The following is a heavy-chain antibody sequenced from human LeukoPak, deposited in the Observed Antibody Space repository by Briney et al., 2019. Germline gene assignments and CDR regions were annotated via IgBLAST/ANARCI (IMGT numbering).Heavy chain of an antibody. CDR1: GFTFSSYA. J-gene: IGHJ3*01. V-gene: IGHV3-23*01. Sequence: PGGSLRLSCAASGFTFSSYAMSWVRQAPGKGLEWVPAISGSGGSTYYADSVKGRFTISRDNAKNSLYLQINCLRAEDTAVYYCARQWGWFTSGWWLDTFDVWGQGSMVIVSS. CDR3: ARQWGWFTSGWWLDTFDV. D-gene: IGHD6-19*01. CDR2: ISGSGGST.